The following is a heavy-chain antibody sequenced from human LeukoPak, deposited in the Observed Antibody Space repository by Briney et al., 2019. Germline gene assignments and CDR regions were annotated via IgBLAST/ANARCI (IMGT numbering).Heavy chain of an antibody. D-gene: IGHD5-18*01. CDR1: GFTVSSYG. CDR3: AKSYSYGVSGYFDY. Sequence: GGSLRLSCAASGFTVSSYGMQWIRQPPGKGLEWVAVISYDGSNKYYADSVKGRFTISRDNSKSTLYLQMNSLRAEDTAVYYCAKSYSYGVSGYFDYWGQGTLVTVPS. CDR2: ISYDGSNK. V-gene: IGHV3-30*18. J-gene: IGHJ4*02.